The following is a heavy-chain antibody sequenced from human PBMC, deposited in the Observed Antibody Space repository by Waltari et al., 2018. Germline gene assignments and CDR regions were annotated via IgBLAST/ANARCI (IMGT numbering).Heavy chain of an antibody. CDR1: GFTFSDYY. V-gene: IGHV3-11*04. Sequence: QVQLVESGGGLVKPGGSLRLSCAASGFTFSDYYMSWLRQAPGKGLEWVSYISSSGSTIYYADSVKGRFTISRDNAKNSLYLQMNSLRAEDTTVYYCARGVMYYYGSGSYYNSPVDVWGKGTTVTVSS. CDR2: ISSSGSTI. J-gene: IGHJ6*04. D-gene: IGHD3-10*01. CDR3: ARGVMYYYGSGSYYNSPVDV.